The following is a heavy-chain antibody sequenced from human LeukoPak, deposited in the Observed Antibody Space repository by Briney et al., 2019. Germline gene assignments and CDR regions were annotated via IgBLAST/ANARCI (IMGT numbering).Heavy chain of an antibody. J-gene: IGHJ4*02. Sequence: GASVKVSCKASGYTFTGYYMHWVRQAPGQGLEWMGWINPNSGGTNYAQKFQGRGTMTRDTSISTAYMELSRLRSDDTAVYYCARVAEMATITEGFDYWGQGTLATVSS. CDR2: INPNSGGT. CDR1: GYTFTGYY. D-gene: IGHD5-24*01. V-gene: IGHV1-2*02. CDR3: ARVAEMATITEGFDY.